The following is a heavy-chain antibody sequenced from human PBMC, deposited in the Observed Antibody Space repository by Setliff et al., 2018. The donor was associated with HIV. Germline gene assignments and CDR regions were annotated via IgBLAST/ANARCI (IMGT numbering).Heavy chain of an antibody. D-gene: IGHD1-26*01. V-gene: IGHV4-34*01. CDR3: AGGPGTTSIDY. CDR1: GGSLSGYY. CDR2: INHSGST. J-gene: IGHJ4*02. Sequence: SENLYLTCAVYGGSLSGYYWSWIRQPPGKGLEWIGEINHSGSTNYNMSLWSRVTIALDASRNQFSLELISVTAADTAVYYCAGGPGTTSIDYWAQGTLVTVSS.